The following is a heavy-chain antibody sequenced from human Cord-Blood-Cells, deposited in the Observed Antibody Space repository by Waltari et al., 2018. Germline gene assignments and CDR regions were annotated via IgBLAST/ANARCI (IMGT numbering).Heavy chain of an antibody. Sequence: QVQLVQSGAEVKKPGASVKVSCKASGYTFTSYAMHWVRQAPGQRLEWMGWINAGNGNTKYSQKFQGRVTITRDTSASTAYMELSSLRSEDTAVYYCARGVSSGWYWYFDLWGRGTLVTVSS. V-gene: IGHV1-3*01. J-gene: IGHJ2*01. CDR3: ARGVSSGWYWYFDL. CDR2: INAGNGNT. CDR1: GYTFTSYA. D-gene: IGHD6-19*01.